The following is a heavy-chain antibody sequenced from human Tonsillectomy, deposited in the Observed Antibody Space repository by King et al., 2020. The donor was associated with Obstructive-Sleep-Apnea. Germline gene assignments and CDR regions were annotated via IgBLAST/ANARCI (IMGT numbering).Heavy chain of an antibody. CDR1: GFTFSSYS. J-gene: IGHJ4*02. D-gene: IGHD5-12*01. V-gene: IGHV3-48*04. CDR3: PRDSGDSGYDSRPI. CDR2: ITRSSNTI. Sequence: EVQLVESGGGLVQPGGSLRLSCAASGFTFSSYSMNWVRRAPGKGLEWVSYITRSSNTIYYADSVRGRLTISRDNAKNSLYLQMNSLRAEDTAVYYCPRDSGDSGYDSRPIWGQGILVTVSS.